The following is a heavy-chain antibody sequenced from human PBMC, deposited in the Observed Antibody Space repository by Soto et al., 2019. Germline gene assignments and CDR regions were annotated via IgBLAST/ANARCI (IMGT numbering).Heavy chain of an antibody. D-gene: IGHD3-22*01. CDR3: TRDRRWYYYDSSGYPTFRY. Sequence: GGSLRLSCTASGFTFGDYAMSWVRQAPGKGLEWVGFIRSKAYGGTTEYAASVKGRFTISRDDSKSIAYLQMNSLKTEDTAVYYCTRDRRWYYYDSSGYPTFRYWGQGTLVTVYS. CDR1: GFTFGDYA. CDR2: IRSKAYGGTT. J-gene: IGHJ4*02. V-gene: IGHV3-49*04.